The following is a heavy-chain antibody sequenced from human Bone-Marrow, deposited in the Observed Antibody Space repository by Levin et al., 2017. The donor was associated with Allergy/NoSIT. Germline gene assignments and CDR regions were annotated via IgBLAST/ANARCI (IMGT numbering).Heavy chain of an antibody. J-gene: IGHJ4*02. CDR3: AGLSSSPTGNSWFLDY. Sequence: GGSLRLSCAAFGFTFSSYTINWVRQAPGKGLEWVSSISRSSNYIYYADSVKGRFTVSRDNAVNSLYLQMNFLRVEDTAVYYCAGLSSSPTGNSWFLDYWGQGTLVTVSS. V-gene: IGHV3-21*06. CDR1: GFTFSSYT. D-gene: IGHD6-6*01. CDR2: ISRSSNYI.